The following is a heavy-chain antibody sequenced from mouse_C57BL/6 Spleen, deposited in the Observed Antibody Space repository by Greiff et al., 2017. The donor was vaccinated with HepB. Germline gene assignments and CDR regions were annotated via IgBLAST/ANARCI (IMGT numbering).Heavy chain of an antibody. V-gene: IGHV5-6*01. J-gene: IGHJ4*01. CDR2: ISSGGSYT. Sequence: EVKLVESGGDLVKPGGSLKLSCAASGFTFSSYGMSWVRQTPDKRLEWVATISSGGSYTYYPDSVKGRFTISRDNAKNTLYLQMSSLKSEDTAMYYCARGRVGDYWGQGTSVTVSS. CDR1: GFTFSSYG. CDR3: ARGRVGDY.